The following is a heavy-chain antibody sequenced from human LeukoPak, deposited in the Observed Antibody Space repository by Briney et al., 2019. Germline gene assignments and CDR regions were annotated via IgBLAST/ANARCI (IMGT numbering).Heavy chain of an antibody. J-gene: IGHJ4*02. CDR3: ARVAGSYSIRPFDF. V-gene: IGHV3-23*01. CDR2: IRVSDGYT. Sequence: PGGSLRLSCAASGFTFDNYAMTWVRQAPGKGLEWVSAIRVSDGYTYYADSVQGRFIISRDKSRNTASLQINSLTGDDTALYYCARVAGSYSIRPFDFWGQGTVVLVSS. CDR1: GFTFDNYA. D-gene: IGHD1-26*01.